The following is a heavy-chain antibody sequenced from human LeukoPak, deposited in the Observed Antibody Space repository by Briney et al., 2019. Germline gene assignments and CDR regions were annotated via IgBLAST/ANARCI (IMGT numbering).Heavy chain of an antibody. D-gene: IGHD3-3*01. CDR3: ARARLTYYPTYYDFWSGCYGVFDY. Sequence: ASVKVSCKASGYTFTSYGISWVRQAPGQGLEWMGWISAYNGNTNYAQKLQGRVTMATDTSTSTAYMELRSLRSDDTAVYYCARARLTYYPTYYDFWSGCYGVFDYWGQGTLVTVSS. J-gene: IGHJ4*02. CDR2: ISAYNGNT. V-gene: IGHV1-18*01. CDR1: GYTFTSYG.